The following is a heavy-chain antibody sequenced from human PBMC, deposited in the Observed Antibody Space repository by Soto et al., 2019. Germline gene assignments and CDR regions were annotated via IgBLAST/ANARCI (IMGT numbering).Heavy chain of an antibody. D-gene: IGHD5-12*01. V-gene: IGHV1-69*01. J-gene: IGHJ6*02. CDR3: ARFRRRYGGYDSGPDYYYYGMDV. CDR1: GGTFSSYA. CDR2: IIPSFGTA. Sequence: QVQLVQSGAEVKKPGSSVKVSCKASGGTFSSYAISWVRQAPGQGLEWMGGIIPSFGTANYAQKFQGRVTITADESTSTGYMELSSLRSEDTAVYYCARFRRRYGGYDSGPDYYYYGMDVWGQGTTVTVSS.